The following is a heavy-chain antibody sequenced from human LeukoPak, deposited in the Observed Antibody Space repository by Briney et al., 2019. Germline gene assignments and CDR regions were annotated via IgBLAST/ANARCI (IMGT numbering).Heavy chain of an antibody. CDR1: GFTFSSYT. CDR3: ARVGRFSSDFDY. CDR2: IGSGSSSL. J-gene: IGHJ4*02. Sequence: GGSLRLSCVASGFTFSSYTMNWVRQAPGKGLEWVSSIGSGSSSLYYADSVKGRFTISRDNAKNSLYLQMNSLRAEDTAVYYCARVGRFSSDFDYWGQGTLVTVSS. D-gene: IGHD1-14*01. V-gene: IGHV3-21*01.